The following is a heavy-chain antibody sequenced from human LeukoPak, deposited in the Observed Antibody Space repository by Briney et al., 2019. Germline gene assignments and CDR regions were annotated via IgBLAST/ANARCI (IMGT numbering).Heavy chain of an antibody. D-gene: IGHD3-10*01. CDR3: ARARLGEVGSGSYSYYFDY. J-gene: IGHJ4*02. V-gene: IGHV4-39*01. CDR1: GGSISSSSYY. CDR2: IYYSGST. Sequence: PSETLSLTCTVSGGSISSSSYYWGWIRQPPGKGLEWIGSIYYSGSTYYNPSLKSRVTISVDTSKNQFSLKLSSVTAADTAVYYCARARLGEVGSGSYSYYFDYWGQGTLVTVSS.